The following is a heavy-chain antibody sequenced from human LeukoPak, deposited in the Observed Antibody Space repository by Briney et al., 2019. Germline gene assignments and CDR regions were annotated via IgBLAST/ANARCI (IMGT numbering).Heavy chain of an antibody. D-gene: IGHD1-26*01. V-gene: IGHV1-18*01. CDR1: GYSFTSNV. CDR2: ISAYNGNT. J-gene: IGHJ3*02. Sequence: ASVKVSCKASGYSFTSNVISWVRQAPGQGLEWMGWISAYNGNTNYAQKLQGRVTMTTDTSTSTAYMELRSLRSDDTAVYYCARDKREPRYAFDIWGQGTMVTVSS. CDR3: ARDKREPRYAFDI.